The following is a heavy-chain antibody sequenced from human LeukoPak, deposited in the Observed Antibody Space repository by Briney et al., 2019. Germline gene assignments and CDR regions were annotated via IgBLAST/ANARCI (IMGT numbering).Heavy chain of an antibody. V-gene: IGHV1-18*01. CDR1: GYTFTSYG. D-gene: IGHD2-21*02. CDR2: ISAYNGNT. CDR3: ARYCGGDCYSADFDY. J-gene: IGHJ4*02. Sequence: ASVKVSCKASGYTFTSYGISWVRQAPGQGLGCMGWISAYNGNTNYAQKLQGRVTMTTDTSTSTAYMELRSLRSDDTAVYYCARYCGGDCYSADFDYWGQGTLVTVSS.